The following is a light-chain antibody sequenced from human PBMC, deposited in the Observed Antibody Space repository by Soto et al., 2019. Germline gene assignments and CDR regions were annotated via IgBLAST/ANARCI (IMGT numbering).Light chain of an antibody. J-gene: IGKJ3*01. CDR2: GAS. Sequence: EIVMTQSLATLSVSPGERATLSCRASQSVSSSLAWYQHKPGQAPRLLIYGASTRATGIPARFSGSGSGTDFTLTISSLQSEDFAIYYCQQYYNWPLTFGPGTKVDIK. V-gene: IGKV3-15*01. CDR1: QSVSSS. CDR3: QQYYNWPLT.